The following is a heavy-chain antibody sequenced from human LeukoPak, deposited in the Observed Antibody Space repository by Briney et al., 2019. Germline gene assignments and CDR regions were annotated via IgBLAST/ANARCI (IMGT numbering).Heavy chain of an antibody. D-gene: IGHD5-24*01. Sequence: GGSLRLSCAVSGFTFRNSWMSWVRQAPGKGLEWVGNIKQDGSETYYVASVMGRFSISRDNAKNSLFLQMSSLRAEDTAVYYCARSGYTRFDYWGQGTLVTVSS. J-gene: IGHJ4*02. CDR1: GFTFRNSW. CDR3: ARSGYTRFDY. CDR2: IKQDGSET. V-gene: IGHV3-7*03.